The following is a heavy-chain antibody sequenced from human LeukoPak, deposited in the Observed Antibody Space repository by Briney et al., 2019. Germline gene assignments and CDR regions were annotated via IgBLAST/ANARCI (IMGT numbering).Heavy chain of an antibody. CDR2: ISSSSSTI. V-gene: IGHV3-48*01. CDR3: AKDVKADGVWDVDQ. D-gene: IGHD4-17*01. Sequence: GGSLRLSCAASGFTFSSYSMNWVRQAPGKGLEWVSYISSSSSTIYYADSVRGRFTISRDDSRNLVFLHMDSLRVEDTALYYCAKDVKADGVWDVDQWGQGTLVTVSS. CDR1: GFTFSSYS. J-gene: IGHJ4*02.